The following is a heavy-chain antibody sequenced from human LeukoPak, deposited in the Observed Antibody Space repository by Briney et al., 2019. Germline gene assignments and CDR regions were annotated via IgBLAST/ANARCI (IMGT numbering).Heavy chain of an antibody. V-gene: IGHV3-30*04. CDR2: ISYDGSNK. J-gene: IGHJ4*02. Sequence: GGSLRLSCAASGFTFSSYAMHWVRQAPGKGLEWVAVISYDGSNKYYADSVKGRFTISRDNSENTLYLQMNSLRAEDTAVYYCARDDRAPNDYWGQGTLVTVSS. CDR3: ARDDRAPNDY. CDR1: GFTFSSYA.